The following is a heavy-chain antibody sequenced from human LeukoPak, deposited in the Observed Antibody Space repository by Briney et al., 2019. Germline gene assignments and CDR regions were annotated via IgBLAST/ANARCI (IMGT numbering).Heavy chain of an antibody. CDR2: INPNSGAT. D-gene: IGHD3-22*01. V-gene: IGHV1-2*02. Sequence: ASVKVSCKASGYTFSGYYIHWVRQGPGQGHEWMGWINPNSGATNSAQKFQGRVTMTRDTSITTAYMELSRLRSDDTAVYYCARDYYDTSGYFDYWGLGTLLTVSS. CDR1: GYTFSGYY. CDR3: ARDYYDTSGYFDY. J-gene: IGHJ4*02.